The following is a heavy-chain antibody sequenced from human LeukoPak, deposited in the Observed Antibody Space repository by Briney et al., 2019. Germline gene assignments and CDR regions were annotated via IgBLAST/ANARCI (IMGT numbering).Heavy chain of an antibody. J-gene: IGHJ5*02. D-gene: IGHD3-10*01. CDR2: ISWNSGSI. V-gene: IGHV3-9*01. Sequence: PGRSLRLSCAASGFTFDDYAMHWVRQAPGKGLEWVSGISWNSGSIGYADSVKGRFTISRDNAKNSLYLQMNSLRAEDTAVYYCARDYMVRGVMPLFDPWGQGTLVTVSS. CDR1: GFTFDDYA. CDR3: ARDYMVRGVMPLFDP.